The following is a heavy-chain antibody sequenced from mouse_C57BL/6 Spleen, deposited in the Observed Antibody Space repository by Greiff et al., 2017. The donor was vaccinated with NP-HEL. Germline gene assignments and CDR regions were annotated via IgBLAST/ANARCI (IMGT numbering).Heavy chain of an antibody. V-gene: IGHV1-61*01. D-gene: IGHD2-4*01. CDR2: IYPSDSET. CDR3: SSYYYDWAWFAY. CDR1: GYTFTSYW. Sequence: QVQLQQPGAELVRPGSSVKLSCKASGYTFTSYWMDWVKQSPGQGLEWIGNIYPSDSETHYNQKFKDKATLTVDKSSSTAYMQLISLTSEDSAVYYCSSYYYDWAWFAYWGQGTLVTVSA. J-gene: IGHJ3*01.